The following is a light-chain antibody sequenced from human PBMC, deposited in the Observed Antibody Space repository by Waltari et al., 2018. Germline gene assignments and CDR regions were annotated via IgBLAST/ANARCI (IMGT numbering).Light chain of an antibody. CDR2: DIN. Sequence: QSALTQPRSVSGSPGQSVTISCTGTSSDVGGYNYVSWYQQDHGKAPKIMCYDINKRTSGVPDRFSGAKAGNTASLTISWVQAEDEADYYCCSYVGPNTFWVFGGGTKLTVL. V-gene: IGLV2-11*01. CDR3: CSYVGPNTFWV. J-gene: IGLJ3*02. CDR1: SSDVGGYNY.